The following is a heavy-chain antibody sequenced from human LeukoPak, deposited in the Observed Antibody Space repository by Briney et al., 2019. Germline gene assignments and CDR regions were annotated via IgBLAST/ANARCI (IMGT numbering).Heavy chain of an antibody. J-gene: IGHJ4*02. V-gene: IGHV3-23*01. Sequence: GGSLRLSCAASGFTFSSYAMSWVRQAPGKGLEWVSAISGSGGRTYYADSVKGRFTISRDNSKNPLYMQMNSLRAEETAVYYCAKLGSWYYFDYWGPGTLVTVSS. CDR2: ISGSGGRT. D-gene: IGHD6-13*01. CDR1: GFTFSSYA. CDR3: AKLGSWYYFDY.